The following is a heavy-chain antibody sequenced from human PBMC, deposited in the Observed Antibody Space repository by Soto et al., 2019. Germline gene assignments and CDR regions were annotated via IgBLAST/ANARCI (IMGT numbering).Heavy chain of an antibody. CDR1: GYTFTNYA. CDR3: ARGPGGPDGPGDY. Sequence: QVQLVQSGAEVKKPGASVKVSCKASGYTFTNYAMHWVRQAPGQRLEWMGWITAGNGNTKYSQKFQGRVTITRDTSASTAYMDLSSLRSEDTAVYYCARGPGGPDGPGDYWGQGTLVTVSS. V-gene: IGHV1-3*01. D-gene: IGHD2-15*01. CDR2: ITAGNGNT. J-gene: IGHJ4*02.